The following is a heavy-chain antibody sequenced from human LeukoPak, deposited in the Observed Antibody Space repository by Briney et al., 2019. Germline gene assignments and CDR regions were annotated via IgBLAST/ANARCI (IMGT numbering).Heavy chain of an antibody. CDR2: IIPIFGTA. D-gene: IGHD4-17*01. J-gene: IGHJ4*02. CDR3: ADLMTTVTTLDY. Sequence: ASVKVSCKASGGTFSSYAISWVRQAPGQGLEWMGRIIPIFGTANYAQKFQGRVTITTDESTSTAYMELSSLRSEDTAVYYCADLMTTVTTLDYWGQGTLVTVSS. CDR1: GGTFSSYA. V-gene: IGHV1-69*05.